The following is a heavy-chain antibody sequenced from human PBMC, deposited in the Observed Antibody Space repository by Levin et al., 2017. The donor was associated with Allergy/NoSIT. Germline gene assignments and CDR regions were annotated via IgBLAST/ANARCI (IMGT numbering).Heavy chain of an antibody. D-gene: IGHD3-10*01. CDR3: ARRNDRLELWFREPIIRDAFDI. CDR2: IYYSGST. CDR1: GGSISSSSYY. J-gene: IGHJ3*02. Sequence: SQTLSLTCTVSGGSISSSSYYWGWIRQPPGKGLEWIGSIYYSGSTYYNPSLKSRVTISVDTSKNQFSLKLSSVTAADTAVYYCARRNDRLELWFREPIIRDAFDIWGQGTMVTVSS. V-gene: IGHV4-39*01.